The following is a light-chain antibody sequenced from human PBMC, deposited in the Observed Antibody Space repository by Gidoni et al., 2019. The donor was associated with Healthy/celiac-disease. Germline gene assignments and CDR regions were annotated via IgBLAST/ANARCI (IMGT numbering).Light chain of an antibody. V-gene: IGKV3-11*01. Sequence: EIVLTPSPATLSLSPGERATLSCRASQGVSSYLAWYKQKPGQAPRLLIYDASNRATGIPARFSGSGSGTDFTLTISSLEPEDFAVYYCQQRSNWPLTFGGGTKVEIK. CDR1: QGVSSY. J-gene: IGKJ4*01. CDR2: DAS. CDR3: QQRSNWPLT.